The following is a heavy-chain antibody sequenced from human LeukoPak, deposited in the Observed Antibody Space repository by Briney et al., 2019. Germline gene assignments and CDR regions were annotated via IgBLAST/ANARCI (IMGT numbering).Heavy chain of an antibody. D-gene: IGHD3-10*01. CDR1: GDSVSNGNYY. CDR3: ARSQNYYGSGDY. Sequence: SETLSLTCTVSGDSVSNGNYYWSWLRQPPGKALEWIGYIYYTGKTYYNPSLEGRVTILVDTSRNHFSVKLSSVTAADTAVYYCARSQNYYGSGDYWSQGTLVTVSS. J-gene: IGHJ4*02. CDR2: IYYTGKT. V-gene: IGHV4-61*03.